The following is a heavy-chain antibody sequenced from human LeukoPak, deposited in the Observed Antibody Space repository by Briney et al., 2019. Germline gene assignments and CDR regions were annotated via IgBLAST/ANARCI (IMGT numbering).Heavy chain of an antibody. Sequence: NPSETLSLTCTVSGGSISTSSYYWGWIRQPPGKGLEWIGYIYYSGSTNYNPSLKSRVTISVDTSKNQFSLKLSSVTAADTAVYYCAGGDPLEWFFLWGQGTLVTVSS. V-gene: IGHV4-61*05. CDR2: IYYSGST. CDR1: GGSISTSSYY. D-gene: IGHD3-3*01. J-gene: IGHJ5*02. CDR3: AGGDPLEWFFL.